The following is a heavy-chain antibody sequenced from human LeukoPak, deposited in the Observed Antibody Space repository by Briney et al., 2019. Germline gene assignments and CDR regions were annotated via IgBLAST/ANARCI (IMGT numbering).Heavy chain of an antibody. Sequence: GGSLRLSCGASGFTFSTYWMSWVRQAPGKGLEWVANIKQDGSEKYYVDSVKGRFTISRDNAKNSLYLQMNSLRAEDTAVYYCARDAVLDAFDIWGQGTMVTVSS. CDR1: GFTFSTYW. CDR2: IKQDGSEK. V-gene: IGHV3-7*01. D-gene: IGHD2/OR15-2a*01. J-gene: IGHJ3*02. CDR3: ARDAVLDAFDI.